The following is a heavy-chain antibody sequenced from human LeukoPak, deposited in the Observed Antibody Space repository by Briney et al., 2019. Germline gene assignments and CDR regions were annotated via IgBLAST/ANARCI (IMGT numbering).Heavy chain of an antibody. V-gene: IGHV3-21*01. Sequence: GGSLRLSCAASGFTFSSYSMNWVRQAPGKGLEWVSSISSSSSYIYYADSVKSRFTISRDNAKNSLYLQMNSLRAEDTAVYYCARESRPAPNYFDYWGQGSLVTVSS. D-gene: IGHD6-25*01. CDR1: GFTFSSYS. CDR3: ARESRPAPNYFDY. J-gene: IGHJ4*02. CDR2: ISSSSSYI.